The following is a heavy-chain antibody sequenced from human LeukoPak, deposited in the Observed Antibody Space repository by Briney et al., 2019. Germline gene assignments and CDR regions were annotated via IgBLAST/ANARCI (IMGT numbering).Heavy chain of an antibody. CDR1: GYTFTDYY. V-gene: IGHV1-2*02. CDR3: ARANQNYFDY. J-gene: IGHJ4*02. CDR2: IIPNNGGT. Sequence: ASVTVSCKTSGYTFTDYYMHWVRQAPGQGLEWMGWIIPNNGGTNYAQKFQGRVTMTRDTSISTAFMEPSRLRSDDTAIYYCARANQNYFDYWGQGTLVTVSS. D-gene: IGHD1-14*01.